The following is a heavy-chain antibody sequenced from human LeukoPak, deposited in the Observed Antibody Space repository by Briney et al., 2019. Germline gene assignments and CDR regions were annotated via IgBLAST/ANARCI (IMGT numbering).Heavy chain of an antibody. Sequence: PGGSLRLSCAASGFTFSSYAMSWVRQAPGKGLEWVSAISGSGGSTYYADSVKGRFTISRDNSKNTLYLQMNSLRAEDTAVYYCAKGGWGYRYGYDAFDIWGQGTMVTVSS. V-gene: IGHV3-23*01. J-gene: IGHJ3*02. D-gene: IGHD5-18*01. CDR3: AKGGWGYRYGYDAFDI. CDR1: GFTFSSYA. CDR2: ISGSGGST.